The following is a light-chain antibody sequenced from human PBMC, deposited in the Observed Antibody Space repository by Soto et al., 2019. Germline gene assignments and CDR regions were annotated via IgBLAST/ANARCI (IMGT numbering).Light chain of an antibody. Sequence: QSVLTQTPSASATPGQRVTISCSGTNSNIGSNTIAWYQQLPGTAPKRLIHSNNQRPSGVPDRFSASKSGTSASLAISGLQSEDEADYYCATWDDSLNGYVFGSGTNLTVL. CDR3: ATWDDSLNGYV. J-gene: IGLJ1*01. V-gene: IGLV1-44*01. CDR2: SNN. CDR1: NSNIGSNT.